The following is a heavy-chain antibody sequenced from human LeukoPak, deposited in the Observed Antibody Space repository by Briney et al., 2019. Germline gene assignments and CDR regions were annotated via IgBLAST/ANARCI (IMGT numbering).Heavy chain of an antibody. D-gene: IGHD2-2*01. CDR3: AKDLCSSTSCPSDY. CDR2: ISGSGGST. V-gene: IGHV3-23*01. J-gene: IGHJ4*02. Sequence: PGGSLRLSCAASGFTFSSYAMSWVRQAPGEGLEWVSAISGSGGSTYYADSVKGRFTISRDNSKNTLYLQMNSLRAEDTAVYYCAKDLCSSTSCPSDYWGQGTLVTVSS. CDR1: GFTFSSYA.